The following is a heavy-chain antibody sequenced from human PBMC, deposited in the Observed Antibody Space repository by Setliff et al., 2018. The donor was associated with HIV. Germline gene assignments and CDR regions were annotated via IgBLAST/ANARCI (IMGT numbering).Heavy chain of an antibody. D-gene: IGHD2-21*01. J-gene: IGHJ4*02. CDR1: GGSISSYY. V-gene: IGHV4-4*08. Sequence: KTSETLSLTCTVSGGSISSYYWSWIRQPPGKGLEWIGYIYTSGSTNYNPSLKSRVTISVDTSKSQFSLKLSSVTAADTAVYYCARGPSILWWTPHQTPYYFDYWGQGTLVTVSS. CDR2: IYTSGST. CDR3: ARGPSILWWTPHQTPYYFDY.